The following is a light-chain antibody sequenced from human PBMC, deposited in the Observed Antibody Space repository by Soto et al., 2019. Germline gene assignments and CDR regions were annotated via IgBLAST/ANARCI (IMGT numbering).Light chain of an antibody. CDR3: HLYGKSPLFT. CDR2: GAS. J-gene: IGKJ2*01. V-gene: IGKV3-20*01. Sequence: EIVLTQSPGTLSLSPGVRATLSCRASQTVSSSYLAWSQQKPGQAPRPLIYGASNRATGVPDRFSGTGSGTDFTLTISRLEPEDFAVYYCHLYGKSPLFTFGQGTKLEIK. CDR1: QTVSSSY.